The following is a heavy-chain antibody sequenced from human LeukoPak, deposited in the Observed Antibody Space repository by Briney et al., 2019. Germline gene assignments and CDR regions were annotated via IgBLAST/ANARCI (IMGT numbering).Heavy chain of an antibody. CDR3: ARGYCSGGSCQFDY. V-gene: IGHV4-30-2*01. CDR1: GGSISSGGYS. J-gene: IGHJ4*02. D-gene: IGHD2-15*01. Sequence: PSETLSLTCAVSGGSISSGGYSWSWIRQPPGKGPEWIGYIYHSGSTYYNPSLKSRVTISVDRSKNQFSLKLSSVTAADTAVYYCARGYCSGGSCQFDYWGQGTLVTVSS. CDR2: IYHSGST.